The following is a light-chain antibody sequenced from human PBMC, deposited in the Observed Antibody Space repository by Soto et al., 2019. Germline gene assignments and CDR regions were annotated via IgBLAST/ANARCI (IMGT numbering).Light chain of an antibody. CDR3: QQDGSAPVT. V-gene: IGKV3-20*01. J-gene: IGKJ4*01. CDR1: QSVSRNS. Sequence: EIVLTQSPDTLSLSPGERATLSCRASQSVSRNSLAWYQQKRGQAPRLLIYDISSRATGIPDRFSGGGSGTDFTLTISRLEPEDFVVYYCQQDGSAPVTFGGGTKVEIK. CDR2: DIS.